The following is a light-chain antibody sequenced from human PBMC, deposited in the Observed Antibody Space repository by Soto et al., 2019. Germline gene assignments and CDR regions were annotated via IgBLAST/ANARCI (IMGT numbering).Light chain of an antibody. Sequence: DIQLTQSPTTLSASVGDRVTITCRASQSVTDWLAWYQQKPGKAPKLLIYDASSLQSGVPSRFSGSGSGTAFSLSISSLQPDDIATYYCQQYYRSCTFGQGTKVDIK. CDR1: QSVTDW. V-gene: IGKV1-5*01. J-gene: IGKJ2*02. CDR2: DAS. CDR3: QQYYRSCT.